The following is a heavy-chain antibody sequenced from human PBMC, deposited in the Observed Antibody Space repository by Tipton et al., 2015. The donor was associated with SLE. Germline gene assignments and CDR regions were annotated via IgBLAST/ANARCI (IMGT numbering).Heavy chain of an antibody. J-gene: IGHJ3*01. CDR1: GGSIGRDY. V-gene: IGHV4-59*12. Sequence: TLSLTCTVSGGSIGRDYWSWIRQPPGRGLEWIGYIHYSGTTYYNPSLKSRVTISVDTSKNQFSLRLTSVTAADTAVYYCAKVLSYSGYDQAFDVWGQGTTVTVSS. D-gene: IGHD5-12*01. CDR2: IHYSGTT. CDR3: AKVLSYSGYDQAFDV.